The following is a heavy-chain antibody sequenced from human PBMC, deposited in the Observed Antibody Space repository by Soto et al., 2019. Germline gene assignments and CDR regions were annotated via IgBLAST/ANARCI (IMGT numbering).Heavy chain of an antibody. V-gene: IGHV1-18*01. Sequence: QVQLVQSGAEVKKPGASVKVSCKASGYTFTSYGISWVRQAPGQGLEWMRWISAYNGNTNYAQKLQGRVTMTTDTTTSPAQMELRSRKTDETTVYYCARPAWDGGSHSALDYWGQGSLVTVSS. D-gene: IGHD1-26*01. CDR2: ISAYNGNT. CDR3: ARPAWDGGSHSALDY. CDR1: GYTFTSYG. J-gene: IGHJ4*02.